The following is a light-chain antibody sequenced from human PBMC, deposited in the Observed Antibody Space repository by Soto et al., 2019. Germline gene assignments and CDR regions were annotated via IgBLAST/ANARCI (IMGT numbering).Light chain of an antibody. CDR2: DAS. V-gene: IGKV1-16*02. Sequence: DIQMTQSPSSLPASVGDRVTITCRASQGINNNLAWFQQKPGKAPRSLIYDASTLLSGVPSKFSGSGSGTDFTLTISSLQPEDFATYICQQYKSYPFTFGGGTKVEIK. CDR1: QGINNN. CDR3: QQYKSYPFT. J-gene: IGKJ4*01.